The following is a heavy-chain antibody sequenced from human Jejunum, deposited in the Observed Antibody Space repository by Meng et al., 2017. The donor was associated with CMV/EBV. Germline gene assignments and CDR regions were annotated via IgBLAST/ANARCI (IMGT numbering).Heavy chain of an antibody. CDR2: IKEDGGEE. J-gene: IGHJ4*02. Sequence: RLSCVGSGFTFSYYWMSWGRQAPGKGLECVAKIKEDGGEEYYVDSVKGRFTISRDNAKNSLYLQMNSLRAEDTAVYYCARQAGTYWGQGTVVTVSS. CDR1: GFTFSYYW. V-gene: IGHV3-7*01. CDR3: ARQAGTY. D-gene: IGHD6-13*01.